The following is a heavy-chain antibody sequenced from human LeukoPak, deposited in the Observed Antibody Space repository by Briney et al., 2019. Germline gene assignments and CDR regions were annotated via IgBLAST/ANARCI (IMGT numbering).Heavy chain of an antibody. CDR2: IYSGGST. CDR1: GFTVSSNY. J-gene: IGHJ4*02. CDR3: ARDMTTVTTGDY. Sequence: GGSLRLSCAASGFTVSSNYMSWVRQAPGKGLEWVSVIYSGGSTYYADSVKGRFTISRDNSKNTLYLQLNSLRAVDTAVYYCARDMTTVTTGDYWGQGTLVTVSS. D-gene: IGHD4-17*01. V-gene: IGHV3-66*01.